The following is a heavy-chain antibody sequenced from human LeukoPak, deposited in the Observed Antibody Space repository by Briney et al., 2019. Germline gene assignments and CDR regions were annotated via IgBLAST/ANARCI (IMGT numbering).Heavy chain of an antibody. CDR1: GYTFTRYN. CDR2: MNPNSGNT. D-gene: IGHD3-16*02. V-gene: IGHV1-8*01. CDR3: ARLNYDYVWGSYRPHIDY. J-gene: IGHJ4*02. Sequence: ASVKVSCKPSGYTFTRYNISWVRRATGQGLEWMAWMNPNSGNTGYAQKFQGRVTMTRNTSISTAYMELSSLRSEDTAVYYCARLNYDYVWGSYRPHIDYWGQGTLVTVSS.